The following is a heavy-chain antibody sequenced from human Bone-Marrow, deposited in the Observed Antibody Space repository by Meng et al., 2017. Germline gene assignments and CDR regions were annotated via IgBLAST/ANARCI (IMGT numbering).Heavy chain of an antibody. D-gene: IGHD6-13*01. CDR2: IYTSGST. J-gene: IGHJ3*02. Sequence: SETLSLTCTVSGGSISSGSYYWSWIRQPAGKGLEWIGRIYTSGSTNYNPSLKSRVTISVDTSKNQFSLKLSSVTAADTAAYYCAREEIAAPWTHDAFDIWGQGTMVTVSS. CDR1: GGSISSGSYY. V-gene: IGHV4-61*02. CDR3: AREEIAAPWTHDAFDI.